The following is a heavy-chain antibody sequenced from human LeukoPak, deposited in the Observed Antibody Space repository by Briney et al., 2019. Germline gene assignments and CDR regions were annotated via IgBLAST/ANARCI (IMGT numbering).Heavy chain of an antibody. CDR1: GFTFSSYA. J-gene: IGHJ4*02. V-gene: IGHV3-23*01. CDR3: AKDAMGTPLCY. Sequence: GGSLTLSCAASGFTFSSYAMSWVRQAPGKGLEWVSAISGSGGSTYYADSVKGRFTIYRDNSKNTLYLQMNSLRAEDAPVYYCAKDAMGTPLCYWGQGTLVTVSS. CDR2: ISGSGGST. D-gene: IGHD5-24*01.